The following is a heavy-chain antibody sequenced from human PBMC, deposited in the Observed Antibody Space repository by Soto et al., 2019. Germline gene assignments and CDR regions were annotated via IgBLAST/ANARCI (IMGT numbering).Heavy chain of an antibody. V-gene: IGHV3-23*01. CDR2: IGGGSEKI. CDR3: ARIFGAYDYFDY. Sequence: PGGSLSLSCAASGFSFSNYAMTWVLPAPGKGLEWVPSIGGGSEKIYYSDSVKGRFTISRDNSKNTLYLQMNSLRAEDTALFYCARIFGAYDYFDYWGQGTPVTVSS. CDR1: GFSFSNYA. D-gene: IGHD5-12*01. J-gene: IGHJ4*02.